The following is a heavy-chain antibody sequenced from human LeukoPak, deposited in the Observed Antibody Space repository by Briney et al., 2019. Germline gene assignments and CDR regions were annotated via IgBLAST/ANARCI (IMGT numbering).Heavy chain of an antibody. V-gene: IGHV1-18*01. Sequence: ASVKVSCKASGYTFTNYGITWVRQAPGQGLEWMGWISAYNGHTNFAQKFQGRLTMTTDTSTSTAYMELSSLRSEDTALYYCARDLSSGWSFDYWGQGTLVTVSS. CDR2: ISAYNGHT. CDR1: GYTFTNYG. J-gene: IGHJ4*02. D-gene: IGHD6-19*01. CDR3: ARDLSSGWSFDY.